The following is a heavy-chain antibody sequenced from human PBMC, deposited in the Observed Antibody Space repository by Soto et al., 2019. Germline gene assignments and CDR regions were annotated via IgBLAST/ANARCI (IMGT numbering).Heavy chain of an antibody. CDR2: IKSKTDGGTT. Sequence: GGSLRLTCAASGFTFSNAWMNWVRQAPGKGLEWVGRIKSKTDGGTTDYAAPVKGRFTISRDDSKNTLYLQMNSLKTEDTAVYYCTTDPDLNIGYDFWGGYRSTDAFDIWGQGTMVTVSS. CDR3: TTDPDLNIGYDFWGGYRSTDAFDI. CDR1: GFTFSNAW. D-gene: IGHD3-3*01. J-gene: IGHJ3*02. V-gene: IGHV3-15*07.